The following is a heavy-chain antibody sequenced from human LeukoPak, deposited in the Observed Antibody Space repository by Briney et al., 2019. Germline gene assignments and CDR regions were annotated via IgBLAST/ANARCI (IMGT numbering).Heavy chain of an antibody. D-gene: IGHD3-3*01. J-gene: IGHJ3*02. V-gene: IGHV4-61*02. CDR2: IYTSGST. CDR3: ARDTYDFWTDDAFDI. Sequence: SETLSLTCTVSGGSISSGSYYWSWIRQPAGKGLEWIGRIYTSGSTNYNPSLKSRVTISVDTSKNQFSLKLSSVTAADTAVYYCARDTYDFWTDDAFDIWGQGTMVTVS. CDR1: GGSISSGSYY.